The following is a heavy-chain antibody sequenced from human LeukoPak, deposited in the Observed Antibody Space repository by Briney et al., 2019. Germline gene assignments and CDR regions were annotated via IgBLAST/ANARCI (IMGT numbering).Heavy chain of an antibody. CDR1: GGTFSSYA. D-gene: IGHD3-3*01. V-gene: IGHV1-69*04. CDR3: ARDLVDYDFWSGYLIDRSYYGMDV. J-gene: IGHJ6*02. CDR2: ILPLLGIA. Sequence: ASVKLSCKASGGTFSSYAIRCVRQAPGQGLEWMGRILPLLGIANYAQKFQGRVTITADKSTSTDYMELSSLRSEDTAVYYCARDLVDYDFWSGYLIDRSYYGMDVWGQGTTVTVSS.